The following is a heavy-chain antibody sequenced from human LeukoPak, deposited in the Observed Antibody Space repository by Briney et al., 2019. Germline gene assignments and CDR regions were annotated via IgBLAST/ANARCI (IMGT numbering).Heavy chain of an antibody. J-gene: IGHJ6*04. V-gene: IGHV4-59*01. CDR2: IYYSGST. CDR3: ARAGYSGSDFSV. D-gene: IGHD5-12*01. Sequence: SETLSLTCTLSGGSFSSYYWSWIRQPPGKGLEWLGYIYYSGSTNYSPSLKSRVTISVDTSKNQFSLKLSSVTATDTAVYYCARAGYSGSDFSVWGKGSTVTVSS. CDR1: GGSFSSYY.